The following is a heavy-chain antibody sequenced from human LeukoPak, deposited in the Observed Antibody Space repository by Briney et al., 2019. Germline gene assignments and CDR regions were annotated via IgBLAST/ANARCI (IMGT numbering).Heavy chain of an antibody. CDR1: GFTFSSYA. J-gene: IGHJ3*02. Sequence: GGSLRLSCAASGFTFSSYAMHWVRQAPGKGLEWVAVISYDGSNKYYADSVKGRFTISRDNSKNTLYLQMNSLRAEDTAVYYCAEEGVEGNGAFDIWGQGTMVTVPS. V-gene: IGHV3-30-3*01. CDR2: ISYDGSNK. CDR3: AEEGVEGNGAFDI. D-gene: IGHD2-8*01.